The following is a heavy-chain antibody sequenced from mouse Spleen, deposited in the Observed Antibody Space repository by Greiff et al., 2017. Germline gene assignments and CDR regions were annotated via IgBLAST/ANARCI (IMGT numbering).Heavy chain of an antibody. CDR2: INPSTGGT. D-gene: IGHD2-10*01. CDR1: GYSFTGYY. V-gene: IGHV1-42*01. J-gene: IGHJ3*01. CDR3: ARRGAYYGNPWFAY. Sequence: VQLQQSGPELVKPGASVKISCKASGYSFTGYYMNWVKQSPEKSLEWIGEINPSTGGTTYNQKFKAKATLTVDKSSSTAYMQLKSLTSEDSAVYYCARRGAYYGNPWFAYWGQGTLVTVSA.